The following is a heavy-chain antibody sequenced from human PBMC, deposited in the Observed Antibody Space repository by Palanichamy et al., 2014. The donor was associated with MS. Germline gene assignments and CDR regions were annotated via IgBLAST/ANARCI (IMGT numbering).Heavy chain of an antibody. CDR3: ARESFSSGWQIDY. J-gene: IGHJ4*02. CDR1: GGSISSYY. D-gene: IGHD6-19*01. Sequence: QVQLQESGPGLVKPSETLSLTCTVSGGSISSYYWSWIRQPQGRDWSGWVFYNSGSTNYNPSLKSRVTISVDTSKNQFSLKLSSVTAADTAVYYCARESFSSGWQIDYWGQGTLVTVSS. CDR2: YNSGST. V-gene: IGHV4-59*01.